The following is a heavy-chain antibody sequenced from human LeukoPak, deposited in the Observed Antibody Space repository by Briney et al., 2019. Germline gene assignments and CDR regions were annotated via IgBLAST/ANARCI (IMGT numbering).Heavy chain of an antibody. CDR2: ISYDGSNK. V-gene: IGHV3-30*18. CDR3: AKAHCTNGVCYSALDY. J-gene: IGHJ4*02. Sequence: GRSLRLSCAASGFTFSSYGMHWVRQAPGKGLEWVAVISYDGSNKYYADSVKGRFTISRDNSKNTLYLQMNGLRAEDTAVYYCAKAHCTNGVCYSALDYWGQGTLVTVSS. CDR1: GFTFSSYG. D-gene: IGHD2-8*01.